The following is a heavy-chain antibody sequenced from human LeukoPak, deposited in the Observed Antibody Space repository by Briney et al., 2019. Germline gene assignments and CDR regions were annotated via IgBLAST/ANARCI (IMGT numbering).Heavy chain of an antibody. Sequence: PGGSLRLSCAASGFTFSIYTMSCVCQAPGKGLEWVATIGGRGGSEYYADSVKRRFSISRDESKNTLYLQMNSLRAEDTAVYYCAKFWSAQLVPPHSDYWGQGTLVTVSS. D-gene: IGHD6-13*01. CDR1: GFTFSIYT. J-gene: IGHJ4*02. V-gene: IGHV3-23*01. CDR2: IGGRGGSE. CDR3: AKFWSAQLVPPHSDY.